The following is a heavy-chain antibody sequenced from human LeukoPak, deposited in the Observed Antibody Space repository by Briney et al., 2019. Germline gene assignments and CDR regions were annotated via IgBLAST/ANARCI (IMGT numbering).Heavy chain of an antibody. J-gene: IGHJ5*02. Sequence: GASVKDSCEASGYTFTGYYMHWVRQAPGQGLEWMGWINPNSGGTNYAQKFQGRVTMTRDTSISTAYMELSRLRSDDTAVYYCARGELRFLPEPQFDPWGQGTLVTVSS. CDR2: INPNSGGT. V-gene: IGHV1-2*02. CDR1: GYTFTGYY. CDR3: ARGELRFLPEPQFDP. D-gene: IGHD3-3*01.